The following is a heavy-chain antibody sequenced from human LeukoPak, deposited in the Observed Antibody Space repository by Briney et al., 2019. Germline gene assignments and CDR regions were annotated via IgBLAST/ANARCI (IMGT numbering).Heavy chain of an antibody. CDR3: ASQDSSGWYLGYYYYYGMDV. CDR2: ISGSGGST. D-gene: IGHD6-19*01. Sequence: TGGSLRLSCAASGFTFSSYAMSWVRQAPGKGLEWVSAISGSGGSTYYADSVKGRFTISRDNSKNTLYLQMNSLRAGDTAVYYCASQDSSGWYLGYYYYYGMDVWGQGTTVTVSS. J-gene: IGHJ6*02. V-gene: IGHV3-23*01. CDR1: GFTFSSYA.